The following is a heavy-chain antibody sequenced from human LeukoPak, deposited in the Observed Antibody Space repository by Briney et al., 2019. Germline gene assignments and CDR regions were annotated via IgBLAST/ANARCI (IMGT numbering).Heavy chain of an antibody. CDR3: AKDSGLVYYYMDV. V-gene: IGHV3-30*02. D-gene: IGHD3-10*01. J-gene: IGHJ6*03. CDR1: GFTFSSYG. CDR2: IRYDGSNK. Sequence: GGSLRLSXAASGFTFSSYGTHWVRQAPGKGLEWVAFIRYDGSNKYYADSVKGRFTISRDNSKNTLYLQMNSLRAEDTAVYYCAKDSGLVYYYMDVWGKGTTVTVSS.